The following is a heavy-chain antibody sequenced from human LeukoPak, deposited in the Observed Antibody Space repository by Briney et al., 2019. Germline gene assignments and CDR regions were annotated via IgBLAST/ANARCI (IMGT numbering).Heavy chain of an antibody. CDR2: INPNSDKT. CDR3: GRDLRTIAVTGIGVFDV. CDR1: GYTFTGYY. V-gene: IGHV1-46*01. D-gene: IGHD6-19*01. Sequence: GASVKVSCKASGYTFTGYYMHWVRQAPGQGLEWMGIINPNSDKTNYAQKFQGRVTMTRDISTSTVYMELNSLRFEDTAVYYCGRDLRTIAVTGIGVFDVWGQGTKVTVSS. J-gene: IGHJ3*01.